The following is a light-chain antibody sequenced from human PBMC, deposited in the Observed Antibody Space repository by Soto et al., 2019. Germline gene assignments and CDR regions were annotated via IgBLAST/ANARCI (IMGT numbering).Light chain of an antibody. J-gene: IGKJ2*01. CDR1: QSISSW. CDR2: KAS. Sequence: DIQMTQSPSTLSASVGDRVTITCRASQSISSWLAWYQQKPGKAPKLLIYKASSLESRVPSRFSGSGSGTEFTLTISSLQPDDFASYYCQKYNSYYTFGQGTKMEIK. V-gene: IGKV1-5*03. CDR3: QKYNSYYT.